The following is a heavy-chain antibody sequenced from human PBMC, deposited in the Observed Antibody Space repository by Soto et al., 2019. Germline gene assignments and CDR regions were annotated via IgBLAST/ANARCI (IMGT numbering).Heavy chain of an antibody. V-gene: IGHV4-59*01. J-gene: IGHJ5*02. Sequence: SETLSLTCTVSGGSISPYYWSWIRQPPGKGLEWIGYIHYSGSTNYNPSLKSRVTISMDTSRNQFSLKLNSVTAADTAVYYCATNPRSSAWYKWFDPWGQGTLVT. CDR1: GGSISPYY. CDR3: ATNPRSSAWYKWFDP. D-gene: IGHD6-19*01. CDR2: IHYSGST.